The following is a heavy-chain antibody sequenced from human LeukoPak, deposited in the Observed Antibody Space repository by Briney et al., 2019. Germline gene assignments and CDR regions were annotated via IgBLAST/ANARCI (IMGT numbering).Heavy chain of an antibody. CDR1: GYTFTSYW. V-gene: IGHV5-51*01. Sequence: GESLKISCKGSGYTFTSYWIGWVRQMPGKGLEWMGIIYPGDSDTRYSPSFQGQVTISADKSINTAYLQWTSLKASDTAVYYCARRGSGRKRWFDPWGQGTLVTVSS. J-gene: IGHJ5*02. CDR3: ARRGSGRKRWFDP. CDR2: IYPGDSDT. D-gene: IGHD3-10*01.